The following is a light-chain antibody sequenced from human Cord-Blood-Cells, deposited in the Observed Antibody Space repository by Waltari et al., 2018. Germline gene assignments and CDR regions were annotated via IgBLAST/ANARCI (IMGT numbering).Light chain of an antibody. J-gene: IGKJ2*01. CDR1: QSVSSN. V-gene: IGKV3-15*01. CDR3: QQYNNWPDT. CDR2: GAS. Sequence: EIVMTQSPATLSVSPGERATLSCRASQSVSSNLAWYQQKPGQAPRLLIYGASTRATGIPARFSGSGSGTEFTLTISSLQSEDFAVYYCQQYNNWPDTFGQG.